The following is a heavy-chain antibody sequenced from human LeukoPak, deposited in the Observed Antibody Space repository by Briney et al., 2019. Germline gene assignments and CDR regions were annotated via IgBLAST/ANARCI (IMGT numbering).Heavy chain of an antibody. D-gene: IGHD5-18*01. Sequence: PGASVKVSCKASGYTFTSNYIHWVRQAPGQGLEWMGMIYPRDGSTSYAQKLQGRVTMTTDTSTSTAYMELRSLRSDDTAVYYCARDGWIQLWPSRNYFDYWGQGTLVTVSS. J-gene: IGHJ4*02. CDR2: IYPRDGST. CDR1: GYTFTSNY. V-gene: IGHV1-46*01. CDR3: ARDGWIQLWPSRNYFDY.